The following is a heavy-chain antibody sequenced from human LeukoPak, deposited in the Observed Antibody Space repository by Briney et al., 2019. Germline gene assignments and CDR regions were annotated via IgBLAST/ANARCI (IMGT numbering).Heavy chain of an antibody. CDR1: GFTISTKY. D-gene: IGHD6-19*01. Sequence: PGGSLRLSCAASGFTISTKYMYWVRQAPGKGLEWVALISYDGSNKYYADSVKGRFTISRDNSKNTLYLQMNSLRAEDTAVYYCAKDEIGAVAGLIDYWGQGTLVTVSS. CDR2: ISYDGSNK. V-gene: IGHV3-30*18. CDR3: AKDEIGAVAGLIDY. J-gene: IGHJ4*02.